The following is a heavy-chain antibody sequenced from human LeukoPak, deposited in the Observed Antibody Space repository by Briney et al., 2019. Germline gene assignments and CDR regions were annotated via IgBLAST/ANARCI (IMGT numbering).Heavy chain of an antibody. CDR3: ARLVNRAYFDY. V-gene: IGHV1-69*05. D-gene: IGHD3-22*01. Sequence: SVKVSCKASGGTFSSYAISWVRQAPGQGLEWMGGIIPIFGTANYTQKFQGRVTITTDESTSTAYMGLSSLRSEDTAVYYCARLVNRAYFDYWGQGTLVTVSS. CDR1: GGTFSSYA. J-gene: IGHJ4*02. CDR2: IIPIFGTA.